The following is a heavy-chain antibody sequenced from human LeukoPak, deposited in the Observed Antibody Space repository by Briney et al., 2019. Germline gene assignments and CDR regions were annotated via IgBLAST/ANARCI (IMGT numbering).Heavy chain of an antibody. J-gene: IGHJ4*02. CDR3: AKLKGSSWYGAGHY. CDR2: ITGSGGST. CDR1: GFTYSSYG. D-gene: IGHD6-13*01. Sequence: PGGSLRLSCAASGFTYSSYGMSWVRQAPGKGLEWVSTITGSGGSTFYADSVKGRFTISRDNSKNTLFLQMNSLRAEDTAIYYCAKLKGSSWYGAGHYWGQGTLVTVSS. V-gene: IGHV3-23*01.